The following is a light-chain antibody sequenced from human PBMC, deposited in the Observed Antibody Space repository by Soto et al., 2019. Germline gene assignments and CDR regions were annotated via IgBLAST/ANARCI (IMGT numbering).Light chain of an antibody. CDR1: SSNIDNNY. J-gene: IGLJ3*02. CDR2: DTD. Sequence: QSVLTQPPSVSAAPGPRVTLSCSRSSSNIDNNYVSWYQQSPGRARRLLIYDTDQRPSGIPAGFSGAKSGTSATLDITGPQTGDDADYYCGAWDRSLRGGRAVFGGGTKLTVL. V-gene: IGLV1-51*01. CDR3: GAWDRSLRGGRAV.